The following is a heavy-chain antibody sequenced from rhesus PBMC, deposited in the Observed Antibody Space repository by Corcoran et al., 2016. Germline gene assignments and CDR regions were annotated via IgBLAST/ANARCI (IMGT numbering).Heavy chain of an antibody. CDR2: IDPSDSAT. D-gene: IGHD6-25*01. Sequence: EVQLVQSGAEVKRPGESLRVSCKTSGYRFTNYWITWVRQMPGKGLEWMGMIDPSDSATRYSPSFQGQVTFSVDKSINTAYLQWSSLKASDTATYYCAKDRYSGSPHTYYGLDSWGQGVLVTVSP. CDR3: AKDRYSGSPHTYYGLDS. CDR1: GYRFTNYW. J-gene: IGHJ6*01. V-gene: IGHV5-20*02.